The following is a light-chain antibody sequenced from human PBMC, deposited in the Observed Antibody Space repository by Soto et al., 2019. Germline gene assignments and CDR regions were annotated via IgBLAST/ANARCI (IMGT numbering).Light chain of an antibody. V-gene: IGKV3-15*01. CDR1: QSVGSN. Sequence: EIVMTQSPATLSVSPGERVTFSCRASQSVGSNLAWYQHKPGQAPRLLIYGASTGATGIPARFSGSGSGTEFTLTIYSLQSEDSALYYCPQYDNWPVTFGGGTKVDIK. CDR3: PQYDNWPVT. J-gene: IGKJ4*01. CDR2: GAS.